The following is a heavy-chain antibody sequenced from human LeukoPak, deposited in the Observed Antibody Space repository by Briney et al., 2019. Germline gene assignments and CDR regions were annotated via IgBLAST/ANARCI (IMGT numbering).Heavy chain of an antibody. V-gene: IGHV1-69*08. D-gene: IGHD3-16*02. Sequence: GVSVKVSCKASGGTFSNYTINWVRQAPGQRLEWMGRIIPIVGTANCAQNFQGRVTITADKSTSTAYMELSSLRSEDTAVYYCARYLVIRGDAFDIWGQGTMVTVSS. CDR1: GGTFSNYT. J-gene: IGHJ3*02. CDR2: IIPIVGTA. CDR3: ARYLVIRGDAFDI.